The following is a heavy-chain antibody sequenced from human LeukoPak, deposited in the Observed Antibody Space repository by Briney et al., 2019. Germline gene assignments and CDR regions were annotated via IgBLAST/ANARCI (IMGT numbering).Heavy chain of an antibody. J-gene: IGHJ4*02. CDR1: GGSISSSSYY. D-gene: IGHD3-10*01. CDR2: IYYSGST. CDR3: ARRGFGEFFDY. Sequence: SETLSLTCTVSGGSISSSSYYWGWIRQPPGKGLEWIGGIYYSGSTYYNPSLKSRVTISVDTSKNQFSLKLSSETAADTAVYYCARRGFGEFFDYWGQGTLVTVSS. V-gene: IGHV4-39*01.